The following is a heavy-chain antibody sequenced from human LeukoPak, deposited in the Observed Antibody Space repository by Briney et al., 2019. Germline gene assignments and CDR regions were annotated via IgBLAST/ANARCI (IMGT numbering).Heavy chain of an antibody. CDR3: AQGAMVRGARSSNY. CDR2: ISGSGGST. Sequence: GGSLRLSCAASGFTFSSYAMSWVRQAPGKGLEWVSSISGSGGSTYYADSVKGRFTISRDNSKNTLYLQMNSLRAEDTAVYYCAQGAMVRGARSSNYRGQGTLVTVSS. CDR1: GFTFSSYA. J-gene: IGHJ4*02. D-gene: IGHD3-10*01. V-gene: IGHV3-23*01.